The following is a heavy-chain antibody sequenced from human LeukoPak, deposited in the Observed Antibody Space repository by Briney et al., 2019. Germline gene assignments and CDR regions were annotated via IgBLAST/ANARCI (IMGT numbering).Heavy chain of an antibody. J-gene: IGHJ3*02. V-gene: IGHV4-4*07. Sequence: LETLSLTCTVSGGSISSYYWSWIRQPAGKGLEWIGRIYTSGSTNYNPSLKSRVTMSVDTSKNQFSLKLSSVTAADTAVYYCAGYCSSTSCYSEGAFDIWGQGTMVTVSS. D-gene: IGHD2-2*03. CDR2: IYTSGST. CDR1: GGSISSYY. CDR3: AGYCSSTSCYSEGAFDI.